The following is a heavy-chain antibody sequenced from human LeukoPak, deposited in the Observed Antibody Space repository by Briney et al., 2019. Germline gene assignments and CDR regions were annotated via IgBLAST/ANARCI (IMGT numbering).Heavy chain of an antibody. CDR2: ILYDGSNK. J-gene: IGHJ4*02. V-gene: IGHV3-30-3*01. CDR3: ARAGYGDYGDFDY. Sequence: PGRSLRLSCAASGFTFSSYAMHGVRQAPGKGLEGVAVILYDGSNKYYADSVKGRFTISRDNSKNTLYLQMNSLRAEDTAVYYCARAGYGDYGDFDYWGQGTLVTVSS. CDR1: GFTFSSYA. D-gene: IGHD4-17*01.